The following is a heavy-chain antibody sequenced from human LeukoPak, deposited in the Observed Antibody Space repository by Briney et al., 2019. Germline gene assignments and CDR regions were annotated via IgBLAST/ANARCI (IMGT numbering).Heavy chain of an antibody. CDR2: IKHDGSEI. J-gene: IGHJ5*02. CDR1: GFTFSAYW. Sequence: GGSLRLSCAASGFTFSAYWMNWVRQAPGKGLEWVANIKHDGSEINYMDSVKGRFTISRDNAKNSLYLQMHSLRTEDTAVYYCARGYCSSTSCYKNWFDPWGQGTLVTVSS. CDR3: ARGYCSSTSCYKNWFDP. D-gene: IGHD2-2*02. V-gene: IGHV3-7*05.